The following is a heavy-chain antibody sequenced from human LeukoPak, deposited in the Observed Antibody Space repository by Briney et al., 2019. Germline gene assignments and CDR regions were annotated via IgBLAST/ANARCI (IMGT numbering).Heavy chain of an antibody. J-gene: IGHJ4*02. CDR1: GGSISSGSYY. CDR3: ARNFDY. V-gene: IGHV4-61*02. CDR2: THTSGSP. Sequence: PSQTLSLTCTVSGGSISSGSYYWSWIRQPAGKGLEWIGRTHTSGSPNYNPSIKSRVTISVDTSKNQFSLKLSSVTAADTAVYYCARNFDYWGQGTLVTVSS.